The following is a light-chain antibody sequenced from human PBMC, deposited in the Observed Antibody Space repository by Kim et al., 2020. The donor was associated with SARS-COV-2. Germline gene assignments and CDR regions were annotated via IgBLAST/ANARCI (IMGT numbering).Light chain of an antibody. V-gene: IGLV1-44*01. CDR3: ATWDDGLNTVI. Sequence: QYVLTQPPSAYGTPGQRVTMSCFGSSSNIGDNTVNWYQQIPGTAPKLLIYSNNQRPSGVSGRFSGSRSGTSASLAISGLQSEDEADYYCATWDDGLNTVIFGGETQLTVL. CDR1: SSNIGDNT. J-gene: IGLJ2*01. CDR2: SNN.